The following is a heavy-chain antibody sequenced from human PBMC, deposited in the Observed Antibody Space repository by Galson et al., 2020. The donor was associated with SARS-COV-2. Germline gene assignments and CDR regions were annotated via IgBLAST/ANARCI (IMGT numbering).Heavy chain of an antibody. J-gene: IGHJ4*02. D-gene: IGHD3-16*02. V-gene: IGHV6-1*01. CDR2: TYYRSQWYN. Sequence: SQTLSLTCAISGDSVSGNSVAWNWIRRSPSRGLEWLGRTYYRSQWYNEYAEALKSRLIINPDTSKNQFSLHLSSVTSEDTAVYYCARGTEGRGVIDFFDYWGRGTLVTVSS. CDR3: ARGTEGRGVIDFFDY. CDR1: GDSVSGNSVA.